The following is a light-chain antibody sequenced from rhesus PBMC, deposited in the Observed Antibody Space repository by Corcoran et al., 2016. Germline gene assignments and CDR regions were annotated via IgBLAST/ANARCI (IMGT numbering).Light chain of an antibody. Sequence: DIQMTQSPSSLSASVGDTVTITCQASQGISKYLAWYQQKPGKAPKLLIYDASTFQSGVPSRFSGSGAGTEFTLTISSLQPEDVETYYCQQHNSYPRTFGQGTKVEIK. CDR2: DAS. CDR1: QGISKY. J-gene: IGKJ1*01. V-gene: IGKV1-25*01. CDR3: QQHNSYPRT.